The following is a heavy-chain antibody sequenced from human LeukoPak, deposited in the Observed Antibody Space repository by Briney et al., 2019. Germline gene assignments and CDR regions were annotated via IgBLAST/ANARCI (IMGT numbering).Heavy chain of an antibody. CDR3: TTVSSGFSTENDYGDYFYHYYYMDV. Sequence: PGGSLRLSCAASGFTVSSNYMSWVRQAPGKGLEWVGRIKSKTDGGTTDYAAPVKGRFTISRDDSKNTLYLQMNSLKTEDTAVYYCTTVSSGFSTENDYGDYFYHYYYMDVWGKGTTVTISS. J-gene: IGHJ6*03. D-gene: IGHD4-17*01. CDR1: GFTVSSNY. CDR2: IKSKTDGGTT. V-gene: IGHV3-15*01.